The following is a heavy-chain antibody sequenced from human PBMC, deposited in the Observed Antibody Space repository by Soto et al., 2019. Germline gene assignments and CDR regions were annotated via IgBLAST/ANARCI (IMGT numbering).Heavy chain of an antibody. D-gene: IGHD2-15*01. Sequence: PGGSLRLSCAASGFTVSSNYMSWVRQAPGKGLEWVSYISSSSSYTNYADSVKGRFTISRDNAKNSLYLQMNSLRAEDTAVYYSARAGYCSGGTCYGRDYYGMDVGGQGPRSPSP. CDR2: ISSSSSYT. CDR1: GFTVSSNY. V-gene: IGHV3-11*06. J-gene: IGHJ6*02. CDR3: ARAGYCSGGTCYGRDYYGMDV.